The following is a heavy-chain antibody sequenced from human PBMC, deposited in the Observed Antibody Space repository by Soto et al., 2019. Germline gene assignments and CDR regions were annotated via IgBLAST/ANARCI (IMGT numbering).Heavy chain of an antibody. J-gene: IGHJ4*02. CDR3: RREEYDY. CDR2: ISRSSDYI. D-gene: IGHD1-26*01. CDR1: GFTFSSYT. Sequence: EVQLVESGGGLVKPGGSLRLSCAASGFTFSSYTMSWVRQAPGKGLEWVSSISRSSDYIVYADSVRGRFTISRDNARNSVYLQVNSLRPEDSAVYYCRREEYDYRGQGTLVTVSS. V-gene: IGHV3-21*01.